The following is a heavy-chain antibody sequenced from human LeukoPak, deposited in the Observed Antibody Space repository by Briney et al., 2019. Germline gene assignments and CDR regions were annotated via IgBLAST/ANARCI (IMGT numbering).Heavy chain of an antibody. CDR2: ISYDGTNK. J-gene: IGHJ6*02. Sequence: GGSLRLSCAASGFTFSNYGMFWVRQAPGKGLEWVAVISYDGTNKNYADSVKGRFTISRDFSKNTLYLHMNSLRAEDTAVYYCAKDRRELLILYYYGMDVWGQGTTVTVSS. CDR3: AKDRRELLILYYYGMDV. V-gene: IGHV3-30*18. CDR1: GFTFSNYG. D-gene: IGHD1-26*01.